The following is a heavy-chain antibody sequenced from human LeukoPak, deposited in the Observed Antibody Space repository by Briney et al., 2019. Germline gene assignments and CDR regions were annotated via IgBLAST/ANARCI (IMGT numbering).Heavy chain of an antibody. D-gene: IGHD1-14*01. Sequence: SETLSLTCRVSGGSISSYDWSWIRQPAGKGLEWIGRIYTSGSSNYNPSLKSRVTMSVDTSKNQFSLKLTSVTAADTAVYYCARGGGAYKAFDSWGQGTLVTVSS. CDR3: ARGGGAYKAFDS. CDR1: GGSISSYD. J-gene: IGHJ4*02. V-gene: IGHV4-4*07. CDR2: IYTSGSS.